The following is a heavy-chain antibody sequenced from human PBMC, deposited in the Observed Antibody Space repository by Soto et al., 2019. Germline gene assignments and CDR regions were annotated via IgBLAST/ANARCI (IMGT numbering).Heavy chain of an antibody. CDR1: GGTFSSYT. Sequence: QVQLVQSGAEVKKPGSSVKVSCKASGGTFSSYTISWVRQAPGQGLEWMGRIIPILGIANYAQKFQGRVTITADKSTSTAYMELSSLRSEDTAVYYCASGPQGYGDYPEYFQHWGQGTLVTVSS. CDR3: ASGPQGYGDYPEYFQH. D-gene: IGHD4-17*01. V-gene: IGHV1-69*02. J-gene: IGHJ1*01. CDR2: IIPILGIA.